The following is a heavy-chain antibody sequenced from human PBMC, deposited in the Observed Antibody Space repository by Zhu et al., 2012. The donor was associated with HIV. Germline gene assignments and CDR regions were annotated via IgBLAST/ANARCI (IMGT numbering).Heavy chain of an antibody. V-gene: IGHV4-38-2*01. CDR3: ARVGLLGDYGMGRR. CDR1: GYSISSGYY. Sequence: QVQLQESGPGLVKPSETLSLTCAVSGYSISSGYYWGWIRQPPGKGLEWIGSIYHSGSTYYNPSLKSRVTISVDTSKNQFSLKLSSVTAADTAVYYCARVGLLGDYGMGRRGGQGTTVTGLL. D-gene: IGHD4-17*01. J-gene: IGHJ6*02. CDR2: IYHSGST.